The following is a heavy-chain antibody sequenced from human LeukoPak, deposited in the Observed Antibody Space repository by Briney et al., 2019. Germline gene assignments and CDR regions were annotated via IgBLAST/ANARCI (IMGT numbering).Heavy chain of an antibody. J-gene: IGHJ4*02. CDR1: GYTFTSYD. Sequence: GASVKVSCKASGYTFTSYDINWVRQATGQGLEWMGWMNPNSGNTGYAQKFQGRVTMTRNTSISTAYMELSSLRSEDTAVYYCARGVGTKLLWFGESSHIDYWGQGTLVTVSP. V-gene: IGHV1-8*01. D-gene: IGHD3-10*01. CDR2: MNPNSGNT. CDR3: ARGVGTKLLWFGESSHIDY.